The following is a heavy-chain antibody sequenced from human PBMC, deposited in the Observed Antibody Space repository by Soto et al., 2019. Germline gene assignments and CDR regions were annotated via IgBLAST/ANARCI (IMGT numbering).Heavy chain of an antibody. Sequence: QVQLQESGPGLVKPSETLSLTCTVSGGSISSYYWSWIRQPPGKGLEWIGYIYYSGSANYNPSLKSRVTRSVDTSKNQFSLKLSSVTAADTAVYYCARERGYAYYYYGMDVWGQGTTVTVSS. CDR2: IYYSGSA. D-gene: IGHD3-22*01. V-gene: IGHV4-59*01. CDR1: GGSISSYY. CDR3: ARERGYAYYYYGMDV. J-gene: IGHJ6*02.